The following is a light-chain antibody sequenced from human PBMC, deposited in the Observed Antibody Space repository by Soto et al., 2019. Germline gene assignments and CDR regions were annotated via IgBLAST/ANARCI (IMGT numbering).Light chain of an antibody. CDR1: QSLLHSNGYNY. CDR2: LGS. CDR3: MQALQTPWT. Sequence: DIVMTQSPLSLPVTPGEPASISCRSSQSLLHSNGYNYLDWYLQKPGQAPQLLIYLGSDRASGVPDRVSGSGSGTDFTLKISRVEAEDVGVYYCMQALQTPWTFGQGTTVEIK. V-gene: IGKV2-28*01. J-gene: IGKJ1*01.